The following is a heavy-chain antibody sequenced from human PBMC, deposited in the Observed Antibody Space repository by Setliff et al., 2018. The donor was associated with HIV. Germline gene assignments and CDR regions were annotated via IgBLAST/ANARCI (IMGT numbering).Heavy chain of an antibody. V-gene: IGHV4-61*02. CDR1: GDSFSNDYYY. Sequence: PSETLSLTCSVSGDSFSNDYYYWNWVRQSAGKGLEWIGRLYANGSTNYNPSLKSRATIWLDASSNLFSLRLASVTAADTAVYYCVRDSPTKGSGSYYDHYYAMDVWGQGATVTVSS. CDR2: LYANGST. D-gene: IGHD3-10*01. J-gene: IGHJ6*02. CDR3: VRDSPTKGSGSYYDHYYAMDV.